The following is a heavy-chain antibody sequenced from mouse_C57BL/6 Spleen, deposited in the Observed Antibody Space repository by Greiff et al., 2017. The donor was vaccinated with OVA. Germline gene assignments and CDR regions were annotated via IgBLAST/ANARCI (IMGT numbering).Heavy chain of an antibody. CDR2: IWSGGST. CDR1: GFSLTSYG. CDR3: ARGDYAYAMDY. V-gene: IGHV2-2*01. J-gene: IGHJ4*01. D-gene: IGHD1-1*02. Sequence: VQLQQSGPGLVQPSQSLSITCTVSGFSLTSYGVHWVRQSPGKGLEWLGVIWSGGSTDYNAAFISRLSISKDNSKSQVFFKMNSLQADDTATYYCARGDYAYAMDYWGQGTSVTVSS.